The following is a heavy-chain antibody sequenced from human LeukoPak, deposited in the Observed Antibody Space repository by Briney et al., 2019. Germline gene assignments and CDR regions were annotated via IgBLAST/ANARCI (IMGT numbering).Heavy chain of an antibody. CDR3: ARLNTAMTD. D-gene: IGHD5-18*01. CDR2: IYYSGST. CDR1: GGSISSYY. J-gene: IGHJ4*02. V-gene: IGHV4-59*08. Sequence: SETLSLTCTVSGGSISSYYRSWIRQPPGKGLEWIGYIYYSGSTNYNPSLKSRVTISVDTSKNQFSLKLSSVTAADTALYYCARLNTAMTDWGQGTLVTVSS.